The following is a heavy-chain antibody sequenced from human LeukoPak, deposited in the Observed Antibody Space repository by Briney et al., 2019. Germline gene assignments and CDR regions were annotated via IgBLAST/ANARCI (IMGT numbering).Heavy chain of an antibody. D-gene: IGHD3-3*01. J-gene: IGHJ2*01. Sequence: SETLSLTCTVSGGSISSYYWSWIRQPAGKGLEWIGRIYPTGSTNYNPSLKSRVTMSVDASEKQLSLKLSSVTAADTAVYYCARVSLLEWSFWHFDLWGRGTLVTVSS. CDR3: ARVSLLEWSFWHFDL. CDR1: GGSISSYY. CDR2: IYPTGST. V-gene: IGHV4-4*07.